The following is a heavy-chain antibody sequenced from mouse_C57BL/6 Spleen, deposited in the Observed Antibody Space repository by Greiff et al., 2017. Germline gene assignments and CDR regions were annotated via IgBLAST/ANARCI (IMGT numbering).Heavy chain of an antibody. CDR1: GFNIKDYY. Sequence: VQLQQSGAELVKPGASVKLSCTASGFNIKDYYMHWVKQRTEQGLEWIGRIDPADGDTKYAPKFQGKATITADTSSNTAYLQLSSLTSEDTAVYDCAREGYYGSGGYFDVWGTGTTVTVSS. D-gene: IGHD1-1*01. V-gene: IGHV14-2*01. CDR3: AREGYYGSGGYFDV. CDR2: IDPADGDT. J-gene: IGHJ1*03.